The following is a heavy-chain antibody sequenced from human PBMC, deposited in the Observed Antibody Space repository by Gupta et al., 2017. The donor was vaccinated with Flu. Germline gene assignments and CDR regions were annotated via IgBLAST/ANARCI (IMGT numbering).Heavy chain of an antibody. V-gene: IGHV4-39*01. J-gene: IGHJ4*02. Sequence: STNYYWGWIRQPPGKGLEWIGSIYYSANNYYNPSLKSRVTMSVDTSKNQFSLKLSSVTAADTAVYYCARHRDPDILTGYYNGGFDYWGQGTLVTVSS. CDR2: IYYSANN. CDR3: ARHRDPDILTGYYNGGFDY. CDR1: STNYY. D-gene: IGHD3-9*01.